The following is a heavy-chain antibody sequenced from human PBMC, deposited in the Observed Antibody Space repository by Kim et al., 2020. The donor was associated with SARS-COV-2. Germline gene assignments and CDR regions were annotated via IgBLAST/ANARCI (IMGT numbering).Heavy chain of an antibody. V-gene: IGHV1-2*04. CDR2: INPNSGGT. Sequence: ASVKVSCKASGYTFTGYYMHWVRQAPGQGLEWMGWINPNSGGTNYAQKFQGWATMTRDTSISTAYMELSRLRSDDTAVYYCARAPPAGTGYYYYYYGMDVWGQGTTVTVSS. J-gene: IGHJ6*02. CDR1: GYTFTGYY. CDR3: ARAPPAGTGYYYYYYGMDV. D-gene: IGHD6-13*01.